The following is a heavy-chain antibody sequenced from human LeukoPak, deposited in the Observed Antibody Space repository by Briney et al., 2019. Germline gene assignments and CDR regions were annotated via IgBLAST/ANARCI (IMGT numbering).Heavy chain of an antibody. CDR2: FFESEKS. J-gene: IGHJ4*02. CDR1: GQSTTRGYY. CDR3: ARVLPVPYLLDS. Sequence: PSETLSLTCAISGQSTTRGYYWAWFLQSPEKGPEWIATFFESEKSFYNASLKSRVIMSLDTSKSQFSLNLTSVTAADTAVYYCARVLPVPYLLDSWGQGTHVTVSS. D-gene: IGHD3-10*02. V-gene: IGHV4-38-2*01.